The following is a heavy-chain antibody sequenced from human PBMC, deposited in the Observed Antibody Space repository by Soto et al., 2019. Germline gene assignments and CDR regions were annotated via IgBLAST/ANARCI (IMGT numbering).Heavy chain of an antibody. CDR2: IIPIFGTA. Sequence: QVQLVQSGAEVKKPGSSVKVSCKASGGTFSSYAISWVRQAPGQGLEWMGGIIPIFGTANYAQKFQGRVTITADESTSTAYMELSSLRSEDTAVYYCARGPTGVMITLGGVTGWFDPWGQGTLVTVSS. V-gene: IGHV1-69*12. CDR3: ARGPTGVMITLGGVTGWFDP. D-gene: IGHD3-16*01. CDR1: GGTFSSYA. J-gene: IGHJ5*02.